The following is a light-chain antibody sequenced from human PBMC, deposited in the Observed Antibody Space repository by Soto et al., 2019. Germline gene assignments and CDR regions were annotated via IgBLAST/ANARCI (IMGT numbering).Light chain of an antibody. CDR1: QSISSW. V-gene: IGKV1-5*03. CDR2: KAS. Sequence: DIQMTQSPSTLSVSVGDRVTITCRASQSISSWLAWYQQKPGKAPKLLIYKASSLESGVPSRFSGSGSGTESTLTISSLQPDDFATYYCQQYNSYWAFGQGTKVEIK. CDR3: QQYNSYWA. J-gene: IGKJ1*01.